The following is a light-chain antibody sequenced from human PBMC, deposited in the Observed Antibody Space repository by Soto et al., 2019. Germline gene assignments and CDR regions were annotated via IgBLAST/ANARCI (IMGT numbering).Light chain of an antibody. CDR2: GAS. J-gene: IGKJ1*01. V-gene: IGKV3-15*01. CDR1: QSVSSK. Sequence: AMSKSEVNLSASPGARATLVCRASQSVSSKLDWYQHKPGQAPRLLIYGASNRATGIPARFSGSGSGTDFTLTISSLQPEDIATYYCQQVKNYPWTFGQGTKVDIK. CDR3: QQVKNYPWT.